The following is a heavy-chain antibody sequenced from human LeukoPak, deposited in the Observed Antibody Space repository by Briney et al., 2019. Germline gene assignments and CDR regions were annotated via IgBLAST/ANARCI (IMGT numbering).Heavy chain of an antibody. J-gene: IGHJ3*02. CDR2: IYYSGST. CDR1: GGSISSYY. V-gene: IGHV4-59*01. D-gene: IGHD3-22*01. Sequence: SETLSLTCTVSGGSISSYYWSWIRQPPGKGLEWIGYIYYSGSTNYNPSLKSRVTISVDTSKNQFSLKLSSVTAADTAVYYCARGHYDSSGYYFPEPSFDIWGQGTMVTVSS. CDR3: ARGHYDSSGYYFPEPSFDI.